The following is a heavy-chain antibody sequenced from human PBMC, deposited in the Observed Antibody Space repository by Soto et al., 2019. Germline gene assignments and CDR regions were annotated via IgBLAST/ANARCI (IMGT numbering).Heavy chain of an antibody. V-gene: IGHV3-23*01. CDR1: GFTFSSYA. CDR2: ISGSGGST. Sequence: GGSLRLSCAASGFTFSSYAMSWVRQAPGKGLEWVSAISGSGGSTYYADSVKGRFTISRDNSKNTLYLQMNSLRAEDTAVYYCAKGDCSGGSCYSYYYYYYMDVWGKGTTVTVSS. D-gene: IGHD2-15*01. J-gene: IGHJ6*03. CDR3: AKGDCSGGSCYSYYYYYYMDV.